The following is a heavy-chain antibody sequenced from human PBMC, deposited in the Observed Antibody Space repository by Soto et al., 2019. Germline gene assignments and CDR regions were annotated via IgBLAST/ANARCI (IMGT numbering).Heavy chain of an antibody. CDR3: AKSQSSWDSDFYGMDV. J-gene: IGHJ6*02. D-gene: IGHD1-26*01. CDR2: ISGSGGST. V-gene: IGHV3-23*01. Sequence: GGSLRLSCAASGFTFSSHAMSWVRQAPGEGLEWVSAISGSGGSTYYADSVKGRFTISRDKSKNTLYLQMNSLRAEDRGVYYCAKSQSSWDSDFYGMDVWGQGTTVTVSS. CDR1: GFTFSSHA.